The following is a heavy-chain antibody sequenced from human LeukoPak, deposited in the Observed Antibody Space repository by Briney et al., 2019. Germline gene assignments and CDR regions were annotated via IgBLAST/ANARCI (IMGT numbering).Heavy chain of an antibody. CDR3: ARESGYSYGLAGFFDY. CDR1: GFTFSSYA. D-gene: IGHD5-18*01. J-gene: IGHJ4*02. V-gene: IGHV3-53*01. Sequence: TGGSLRLSCAASGFTFSSYAMSWVRQAPGKGLGWVSVIYSDGRIHYADSVKGRFTISRDDSKNTLYLQMNSLRAEDTAVYYCARESGYSYGLAGFFDYWGQGTLVTVSS. CDR2: IYSDGRI.